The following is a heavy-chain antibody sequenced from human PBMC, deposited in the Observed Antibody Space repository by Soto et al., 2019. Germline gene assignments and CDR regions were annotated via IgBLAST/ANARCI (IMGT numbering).Heavy chain of an antibody. D-gene: IGHD6-13*01. V-gene: IGHV4-39*01. CDR3: ARHKAADDFYYYYYGMDV. J-gene: IGHJ6*02. Sequence: SETLSLTCTVSGGSISSSPYYWGWIRQPPGKGLEWIGNIFYTGNTYFKPSLKSRVTISIDTSKNQFSLKVSSVTAADTAVYYCARHKAADDFYYYYYGMDVWGQGTTVTVSS. CDR2: IFYTGNT. CDR1: GGSISSSPYY.